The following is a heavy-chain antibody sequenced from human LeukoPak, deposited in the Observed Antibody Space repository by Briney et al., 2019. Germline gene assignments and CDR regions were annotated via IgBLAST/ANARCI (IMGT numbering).Heavy chain of an antibody. CDR2: IYSSGTA. J-gene: IGHJ4*02. Sequence: KPSETLSLTCTVSGGSISGYYWSWIRQPAENGLECIARIYSSGTANYNPSLKSRVTTSVDTSKNQVSLKLTSVSAAATAVYYCARDTGYFGSGGFDKWGQGTLVTVSS. D-gene: IGHD3-10*01. V-gene: IGHV4-4*07. CDR3: ARDTGYFGSGGFDK. CDR1: GGSISGYY.